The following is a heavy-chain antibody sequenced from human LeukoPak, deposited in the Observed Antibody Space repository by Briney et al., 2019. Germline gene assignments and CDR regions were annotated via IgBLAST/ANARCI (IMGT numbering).Heavy chain of an antibody. J-gene: IGHJ4*02. V-gene: IGHV3-15*01. D-gene: IGHD4-17*01. CDR1: GFTFSSYS. CDR2: IKSKTDGGTT. Sequence: GGSLRLSCAASGFTFSSYSMNWVRQAPGKGLDWVGRIKSKTDGGTTDYAAPVKGRFTISRDDSKNTLYLQMNSLKTEDTAVYYCTTGWTVTTFDYWGQGTLVTVSS. CDR3: TTGWTVTTFDY.